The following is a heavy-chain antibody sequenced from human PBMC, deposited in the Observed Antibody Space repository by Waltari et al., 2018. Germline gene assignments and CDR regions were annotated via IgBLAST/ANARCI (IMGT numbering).Heavy chain of an antibody. J-gene: IGHJ3*02. Sequence: EWVSVIYSGGSTYYADSVKGRFTLSRDNSKNTLYLQMNSLRAEDTAVYYCARDSSSWYGAFDIWGQGTMVTVSS. V-gene: IGHV3-53*01. D-gene: IGHD6-13*01. CDR3: ARDSSSWYGAFDI. CDR2: IYSGGST.